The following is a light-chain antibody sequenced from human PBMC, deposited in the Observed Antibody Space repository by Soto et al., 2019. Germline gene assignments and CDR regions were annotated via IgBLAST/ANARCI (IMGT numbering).Light chain of an antibody. CDR3: KQYESSLN. J-gene: IGKJ4*01. CDR2: GAS. V-gene: IGKV3D-15*01. Sequence: EIVMTQSPATLSVSPGERATLSCRASLSVSRNLAWYQQKPGQAPRLLIYGASNRATGIPDRFSGSGSGTDFTLTISRLEPEDFGVYYCKQYESSLNCGGGTKGDIK. CDR1: LSVSRN.